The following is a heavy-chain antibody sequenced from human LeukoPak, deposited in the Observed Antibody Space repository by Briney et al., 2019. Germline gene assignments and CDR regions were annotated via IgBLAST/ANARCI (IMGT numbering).Heavy chain of an antibody. CDR1: GFTFSTYT. D-gene: IGHD3-9*01. V-gene: IGHV3-48*01. CDR2: IRSSGSSI. CDR3: AREDILTGFDY. J-gene: IGHJ4*02. Sequence: GGSLRLSCAASGFTFSTYTMNWVRQAPGKGLEWVSYIRSSGSSIYYADSVKGRFTISRDNSKNTLYLQMNSLRAEDTAVYYCAREDILTGFDYWGQGTLVTVSS.